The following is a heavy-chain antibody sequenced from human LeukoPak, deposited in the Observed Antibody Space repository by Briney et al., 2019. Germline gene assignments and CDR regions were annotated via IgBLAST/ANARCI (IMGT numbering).Heavy chain of an antibody. J-gene: IGHJ4*02. Sequence: GGPLRLSCTASGFPFSDYVTHGPPQAPGKGREGVAFIRYDGSNKDYADSVKGRFTVSRDNSKNTLYLQMNSLRAEDTAVYYCARPGADLLVPNYWGQGTLVTVSS. CDR1: GFPFSDYV. D-gene: IGHD2-8*02. V-gene: IGHV3-30*02. CDR3: ARPGADLLVPNY. CDR2: IRYDGSNK.